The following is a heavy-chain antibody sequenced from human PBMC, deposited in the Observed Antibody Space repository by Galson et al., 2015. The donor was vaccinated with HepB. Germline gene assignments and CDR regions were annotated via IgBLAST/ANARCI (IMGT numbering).Heavy chain of an antibody. CDR2: IKQDGSEK. D-gene: IGHD6-6*01. Sequence: SLRLSCAASGFTFSSYWMSWVRQAPGKGLEWVANIKQDGSEKYYVDSVKGRFTMSRDNAKNSLYLQMNSLRAEDTAVYYCARDLYRTSSGDYEYYYMDVWGEGTTVTVSS. CDR1: GFTFSSYW. V-gene: IGHV3-7*03. CDR3: ARDLYRTSSGDYEYYYMDV. J-gene: IGHJ6*03.